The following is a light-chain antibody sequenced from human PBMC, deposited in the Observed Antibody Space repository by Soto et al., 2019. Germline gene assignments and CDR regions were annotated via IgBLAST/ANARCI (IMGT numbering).Light chain of an antibody. CDR3: SSYSTSSPLYV. J-gene: IGLJ1*01. V-gene: IGLV2-14*03. Sequence: QSVLTQPASVSGSPGQSITISCTGTSSDVGTYNYVSWYQQHPGKAPKLMIYDVNNRPSGVSNRFSGSKSGNTASLTISGLRAEDEADYYCSSYSTSSPLYVFGTGTKLTVL. CDR1: SSDVGTYNY. CDR2: DVN.